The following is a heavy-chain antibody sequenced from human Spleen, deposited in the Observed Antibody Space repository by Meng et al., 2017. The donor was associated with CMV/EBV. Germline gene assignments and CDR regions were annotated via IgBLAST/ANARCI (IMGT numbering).Heavy chain of an antibody. CDR3: ARGVSE. V-gene: IGHV3-21*01. Sequence: GSRRLSCAASGFTFSNYAMNWVRQAPGKGLEWVSSIGSSSSSMHYADSVKGRFTISRDNAKNLMYLQLNSLRAEDTAVYYCARGVSEWGQGTLVTVSS. CDR2: IGSSSSSM. CDR1: GFTFSNYA. J-gene: IGHJ4*02. D-gene: IGHD3-3*01.